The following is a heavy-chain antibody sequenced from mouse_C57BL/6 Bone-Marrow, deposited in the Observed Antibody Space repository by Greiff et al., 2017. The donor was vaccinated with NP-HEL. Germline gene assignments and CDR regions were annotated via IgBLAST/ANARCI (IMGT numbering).Heavy chain of an antibody. CDR1: GYTFTSYG. CDR3: ARSRIYYYGRDY. Sequence: VQLQQSGAELARPGASVKLSCKASGYTFTSYGISWVKQRTGQGLEWIGEIYPRSGNTYYNKKFKGKATLTADKSSSTAYMELRSLTSEDSAVYFCARSRIYYYGRDYWGQGTTLTVSS. D-gene: IGHD1-1*01. J-gene: IGHJ2*01. CDR2: IYPRSGNT. V-gene: IGHV1-81*01.